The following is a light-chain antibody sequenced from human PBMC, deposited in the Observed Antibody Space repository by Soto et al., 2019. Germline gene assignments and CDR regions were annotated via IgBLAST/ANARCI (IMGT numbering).Light chain of an antibody. V-gene: IGKV1-27*01. CDR2: AAS. CDR1: QGIRNF. J-gene: IGKJ3*01. CDR3: QKYSSVPV. Sequence: DIQMTQSPTSLSASVGDRVTITCRASQGIRNFVAWYQQKPGKAPKLLIYAASTLQSGVPSRFSGSGSGTDFTLTITSLQPEDVATYSCQKYSSVPVFGPGTKVESK.